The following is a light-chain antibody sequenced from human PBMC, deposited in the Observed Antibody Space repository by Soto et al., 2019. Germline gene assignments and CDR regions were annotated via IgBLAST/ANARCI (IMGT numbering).Light chain of an antibody. V-gene: IGLV3-25*03. Sequence: SYELTQAPSVSVPPGQTARITCSGDALPKQYAYWYQQRPGQAPILVIYRDSERPSGIPERFSGSSSGTTVTLTISGVQAEDEADYYCQSADNSGTYVVFGGGTKVTVL. CDR3: QSADNSGTYVV. CDR2: RDS. CDR1: ALPKQY. J-gene: IGLJ2*01.